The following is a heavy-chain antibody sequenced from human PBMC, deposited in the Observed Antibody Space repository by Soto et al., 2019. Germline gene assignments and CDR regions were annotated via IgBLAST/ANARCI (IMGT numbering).Heavy chain of an antibody. V-gene: IGHV1-69*02. D-gene: IGHD4-17*01. CDR3: ARGSDDYGDYGVDY. CDR2: IIPILGIA. CDR1: GGTFSSYT. J-gene: IGHJ4*02. Sequence: QVQLVQSGAEVKKPGSSVKVSCKASGGTFSSYTISWVRQAPGQGLEWMGRIIPILGIANYAQKFQGRVTITADKSTSTAYMELSSLRSEDTAVYYCARGSDDYGDYGVDYWGKGTLVTVSS.